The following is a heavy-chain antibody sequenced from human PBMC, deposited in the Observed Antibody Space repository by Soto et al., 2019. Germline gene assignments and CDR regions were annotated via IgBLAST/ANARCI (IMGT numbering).Heavy chain of an antibody. CDR2: IYYSGSA. Sequence: PSETLSLTCSVSNYSVTAGAYYWSWIRQHPGKGLEWIGYIYYSGSAYYNLSLKSRVTMSVDTSKNQISLNIYSVTAADTAVYYCARVRAAYFVDYWGRGALVTVSS. CDR1: NYSVTAGAYY. D-gene: IGHD2-21*01. CDR3: ARVRAAYFVDY. J-gene: IGHJ4*02. V-gene: IGHV4-31*03.